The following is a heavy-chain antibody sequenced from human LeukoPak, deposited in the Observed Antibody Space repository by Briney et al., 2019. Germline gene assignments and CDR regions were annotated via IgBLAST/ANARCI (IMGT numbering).Heavy chain of an antibody. V-gene: IGHV5-51*01. CDR3: ARALVGAATLSY. D-gene: IGHD1-26*01. CDR2: IYPGDSDT. Sequence: GESLKISFKGSGYSFTTYWIAWVRQMPGKGLEWMGVIYPGDSDTRYSPSFQGQVTLSADKSISTAYLQWSSLKASDTAIYYCARALVGAATLSYWGQGTLVTVSS. J-gene: IGHJ4*02. CDR1: GYSFTTYW.